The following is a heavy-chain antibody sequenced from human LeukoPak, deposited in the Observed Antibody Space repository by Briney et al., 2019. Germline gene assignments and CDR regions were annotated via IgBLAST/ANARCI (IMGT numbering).Heavy chain of an antibody. CDR3: PRAGPYSSGWYPFDY. CDR1: GGSFSGYY. V-gene: IGHV4-34*01. Sequence: SETLSLTCAVYGGSFSGYYWSWIRQPPVKGLEWIGEINHSGSTNYNPSLKSRVTISVDTSKNQFSLKLSSVTAADTDVYYCPRAGPYSSGWYPFDYWGQGTLVTVSS. CDR2: INHSGST. D-gene: IGHD6-19*01. J-gene: IGHJ4*02.